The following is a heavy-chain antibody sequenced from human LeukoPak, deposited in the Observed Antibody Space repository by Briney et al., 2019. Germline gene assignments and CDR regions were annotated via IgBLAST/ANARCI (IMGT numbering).Heavy chain of an antibody. CDR3: AKGGGYEAQYYYYYLDV. V-gene: IGHV3-30*02. J-gene: IGHJ6*03. CDR2: IRYDGSNK. Sequence: GGPLRLSCAASGFTFSSYGMHWVRQAPGKGLEWVAFIRYDGSNKYYADSVKGRFTISRDNSKNTLYLQMKSLRAEDTAVYYCAKGGGYEAQYYYYYLDVWGKGTTVTISS. CDR1: GFTFSSYG. D-gene: IGHD5-12*01.